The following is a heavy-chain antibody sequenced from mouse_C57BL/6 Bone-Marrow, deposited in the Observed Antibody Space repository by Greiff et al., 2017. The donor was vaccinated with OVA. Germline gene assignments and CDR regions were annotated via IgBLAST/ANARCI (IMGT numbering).Heavy chain of an antibody. CDR1: GFTFSSYG. V-gene: IGHV5-6*02. Sequence: DVMLVESGGDLVKPGGSLKLSCAASGFTFSSYGMSWVRQTPDKRLEWVATISSGGSYTYYPDSVKGRFTISRDNAKNTLYLQMSSLKSEDTAMYYGARHLCLDYWGQGTTLTVSS. CDR3: ARHLCLDY. J-gene: IGHJ2*01. CDR2: ISSGGSYT.